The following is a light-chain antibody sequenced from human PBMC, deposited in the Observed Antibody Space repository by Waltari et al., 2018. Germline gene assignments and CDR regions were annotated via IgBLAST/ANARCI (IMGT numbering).Light chain of an antibody. CDR2: RNN. CDR1: SSNIGPYY. CDR3: ATWDDSLTAWV. J-gene: IGLJ3*02. V-gene: IGLV1-47*01. Sequence: QSVLTQPPSTSGTPGQRVTISCSGSSSNIGPYYVYWYHQLPGTAPKLLIYRNNQRPSGVPDRFSGSKSGTSASLAISRLRSEDEADYYCATWDDSLTAWVFGGGTKLTVL.